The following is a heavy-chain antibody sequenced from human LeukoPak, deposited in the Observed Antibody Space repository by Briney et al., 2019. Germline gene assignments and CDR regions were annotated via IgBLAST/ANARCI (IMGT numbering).Heavy chain of an antibody. V-gene: IGHV3-13*01. D-gene: IGHD1-1*01. CDR2: IGTAGDT. CDR1: GFTFSSYD. J-gene: IGHJ6*03. CDR3: ARGRDDDYYYYYMDV. Sequence: GGSRRLSCAASGFTFSSYDMHWVRQATGKGLEWVSAIGTAGDTYYPGSVKGRFTISRENAKNSLYLQMNSLRAGDTAVYYCARGRDDDYYYYYMDVWGKGTTVTISS.